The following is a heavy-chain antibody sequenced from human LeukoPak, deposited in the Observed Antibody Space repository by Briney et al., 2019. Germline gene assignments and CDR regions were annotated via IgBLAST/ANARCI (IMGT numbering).Heavy chain of an antibody. CDR3: ARTLYIAAAPGGLDY. V-gene: IGHV1-2*02. D-gene: IGHD6-13*01. J-gene: IGHJ4*02. Sequence: ASVTVSCKASEYTFTDYYMHWVRQAPGQGLELMGWINPKNAATNYAQKFQGRVTMTRDTSSGTVYMELSSLSSDDTAVYYCARTLYIAAAPGGLDYWGQGTLVTVSS. CDR1: EYTFTDYY. CDR2: INPKNAAT.